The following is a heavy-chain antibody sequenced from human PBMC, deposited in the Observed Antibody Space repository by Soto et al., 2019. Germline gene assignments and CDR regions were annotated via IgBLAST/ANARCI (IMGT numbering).Heavy chain of an antibody. CDR2: ISANSGDT. Sequence: GASVKVSCKASGYSFTSHSISWVRQAPGQGLEWMGWISANSGDTNYAQKLQGRVTVTTDTSTSTAYLELRSLRSEDTAVYYCARMVRGSNIDYYHYKDVWGKGTTVTVSS. CDR1: GYSFTSHS. J-gene: IGHJ6*03. CDR3: ARMVRGSNIDYYHYKDV. V-gene: IGHV1-18*01. D-gene: IGHD3-10*01.